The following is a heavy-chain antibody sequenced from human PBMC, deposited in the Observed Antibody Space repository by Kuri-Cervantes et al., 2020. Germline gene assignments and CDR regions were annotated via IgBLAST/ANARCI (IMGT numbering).Heavy chain of an antibody. CDR2: IWYDGSNK. CDR1: GFTFSSYG. V-gene: IGHV3-33*08. Sequence: GGSLRLSCAASGFTFSSYGMHWVRQAPGKGLEWVAVIWYDGSNKYYADSVKGRFTISRDNSKNTLYLQMNSLRAEDTAVYYCARDYRGSYTGAHYWGQGTLVTVPQ. J-gene: IGHJ4*02. CDR3: ARDYRGSYTGAHY. D-gene: IGHD1-26*01.